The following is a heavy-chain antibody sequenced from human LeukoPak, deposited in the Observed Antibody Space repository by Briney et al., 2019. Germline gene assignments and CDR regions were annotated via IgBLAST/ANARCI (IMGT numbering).Heavy chain of an antibody. V-gene: IGHV3-7*01. CDR3: TKGTAADD. CDR2: IKKDGRDK. CDR1: GFTFSSYG. J-gene: IGHJ4*02. D-gene: IGHD6-13*01. Sequence: GGSLRLSCAASGFTFSSYGMTWVRQAPGKGLEWVASIKKDGRDKNYVDSVKGRFTISRDNAKNSVFLQLNSLRAEDTAVYYCTKGTAADDWGQGTLVTVSS.